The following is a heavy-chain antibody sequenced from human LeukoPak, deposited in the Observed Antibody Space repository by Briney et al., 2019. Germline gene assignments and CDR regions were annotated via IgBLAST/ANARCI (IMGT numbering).Heavy chain of an antibody. D-gene: IGHD2-2*01. CDR1: GGSISSGDYY. Sequence: SQTLSLTCTVSGGSISSGDYYWSWIRQPPGKGLEWIGYIYYSGSTYYNPSLKSRVTISVDTSKNQFSLKLRSVTAADTAVYYCARVSGTVVPAAKDDYWGQGTLVTVSS. J-gene: IGHJ4*02. CDR2: IYYSGST. V-gene: IGHV4-30-4*01. CDR3: ARVSGTVVPAAKDDY.